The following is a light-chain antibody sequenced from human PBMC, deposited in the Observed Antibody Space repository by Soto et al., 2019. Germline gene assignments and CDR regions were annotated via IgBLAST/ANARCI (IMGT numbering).Light chain of an antibody. CDR1: QTVGANY. J-gene: IGKJ5*01. CDR2: GAS. Sequence: ENVLTQSPGTLSLSPGESATLSCWASQTVGANYLAWYQQKPGQAPRLLIYGASNRATGLSDRFSGSGSGTDVTLTISRLEPEDSAVYYCQQYAKSPITFGQGTRLEIK. CDR3: QQYAKSPIT. V-gene: IGKV3-20*01.